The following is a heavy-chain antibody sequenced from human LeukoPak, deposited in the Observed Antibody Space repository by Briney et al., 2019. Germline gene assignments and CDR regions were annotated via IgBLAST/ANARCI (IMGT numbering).Heavy chain of an antibody. V-gene: IGHV3-11*05. CDR2: ISSSSSYT. D-gene: IGHD2-15*01. CDR1: GFTFSDYY. CDR3: ARDHRVVVVAAQIRIYYYGMDV. J-gene: IGHJ6*02. Sequence: GGSLRLSCAASGFTFSDYYMSWIRQAPGKGLEWVSYISSSSSYTNYAESVKGRFTISRDNAKNSLYLQMNSLRAEDTAVYYCARDHRVVVVAAQIRIYYYGMDVWGQGTTVTVSS.